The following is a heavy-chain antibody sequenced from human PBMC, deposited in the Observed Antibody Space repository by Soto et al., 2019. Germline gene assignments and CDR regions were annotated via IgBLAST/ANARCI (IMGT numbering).Heavy chain of an antibody. Sequence: QVQLQESGPGLMEPSGTLSLTCAVSGGSISSGNWWSWIRQPPGKGLQWIGEVYQSGGTNYNPSLNSRVTISLDKSKNQFSLKLSSVTAADTAVYYCARNLGGRLYGMDVWGQGTTLTVSS. D-gene: IGHD1-26*01. CDR3: ARNLGGRLYGMDV. J-gene: IGHJ6*02. CDR2: VYQSGGT. V-gene: IGHV4-4*02. CDR1: GGSISSGNW.